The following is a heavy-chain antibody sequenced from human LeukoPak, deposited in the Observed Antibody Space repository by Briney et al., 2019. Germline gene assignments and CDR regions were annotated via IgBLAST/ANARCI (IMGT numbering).Heavy chain of an antibody. CDR2: IYHSGST. D-gene: IGHD2-2*01. CDR3: ARLPGLDCSSTSCYGTYYMDV. J-gene: IGHJ6*03. V-gene: IGHV4-38-2*01. Sequence: PSETLSLTCAVSGYSISSGYYWGWIRQPPGKGLEWIGSIYHSGSTYYNPSLKSRVTTSVDTSKNQFSLKLSSVTAADTAVYYCARLPGLDCSSTSCYGTYYMDVWGKGTTVTVSS. CDR1: GYSISSGYY.